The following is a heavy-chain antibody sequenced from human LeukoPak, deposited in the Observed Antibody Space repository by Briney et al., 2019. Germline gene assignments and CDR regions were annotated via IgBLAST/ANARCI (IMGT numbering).Heavy chain of an antibody. D-gene: IGHD3-22*01. Sequence: ASVKVSCKASGCTFTSYGISWVRQAPGQGLEWMGWISAYNGNTNYAQKLQGRVTMTTDTSTSTAYMELRSLRSDDTAVYYCARDKMSITMIVVASEYFQHWGQGTLVTVSS. V-gene: IGHV1-18*01. CDR1: GCTFTSYG. CDR3: ARDKMSITMIVVASEYFQH. CDR2: ISAYNGNT. J-gene: IGHJ1*01.